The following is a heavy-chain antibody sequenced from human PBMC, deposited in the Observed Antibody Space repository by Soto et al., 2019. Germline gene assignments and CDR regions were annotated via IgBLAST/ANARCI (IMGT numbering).Heavy chain of an antibody. J-gene: IGHJ4*02. CDR1: GFTLSNYW. V-gene: IGHV3-7*03. Sequence: GGSLRLSCASSGFTLSNYWMTWVRQAPGKGLEWVANINEDGSQKNYVDSVKGRFTIARDNGQNSLSLQINSLRVEDTAVYYCVRELGLAYWGQGALVTV. D-gene: IGHD7-27*01. CDR3: VRELGLAY. CDR2: INEDGSQK.